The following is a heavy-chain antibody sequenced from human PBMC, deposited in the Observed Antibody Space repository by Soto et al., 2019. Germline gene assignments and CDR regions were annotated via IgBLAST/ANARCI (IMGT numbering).Heavy chain of an antibody. D-gene: IGHD5-12*01. V-gene: IGHV4-39*01. CDR1: GGSISSSSYY. J-gene: IGHJ3*02. CDR2: IYYSGST. Sequence: QLQLQESGPGLVKPSETLSLTCTVSGGSISSSSYYWGWIRQPPGKGLGWIGSIYYSGSTYYNPPLKSRGPISVDTSKNQFSLKLSSVTAADTAVYYCARRSLVATIAPAFDIWGQGTMVTVSS. CDR3: ARRSLVATIAPAFDI.